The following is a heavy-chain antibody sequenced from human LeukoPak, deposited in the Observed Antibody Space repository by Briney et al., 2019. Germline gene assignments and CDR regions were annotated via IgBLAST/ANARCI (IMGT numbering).Heavy chain of an antibody. CDR1: GFTGSHNY. V-gene: IGHV3-53*01. CDR3: ARDAVDTANAV. CDR2: THSSGGT. D-gene: IGHD5-18*01. Sequence: GGSLRLSCAASGFTGSHNYMSWVRQAPGKGLEWVSATHSSGGTYYADSVKGRFTISRDNAKNTLYLQMNSLRAKDTAVYYCARDAVDTANAVWGQGTTVTVSS. J-gene: IGHJ6*02.